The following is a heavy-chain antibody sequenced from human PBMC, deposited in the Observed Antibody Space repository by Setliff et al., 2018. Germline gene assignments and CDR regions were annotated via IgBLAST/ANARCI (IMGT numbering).Heavy chain of an antibody. CDR3: ARRFRRNYVTLADSSRRHFDY. V-gene: IGHV1-2*06. CDR1: GYSFTGYY. Sequence: GASVKVSCKASGYSFTGYYIHWVRQAPGQGLEWMGRINPSSGATNYAQKFKGKVTMTRYSSTNTVYMGMSSLLSDDTAVYYCARRFRRNYVTLADSSRRHFDYWGQGTRVTAPQ. CDR2: INPSSGAT. D-gene: IGHD3-9*01. J-gene: IGHJ4*02.